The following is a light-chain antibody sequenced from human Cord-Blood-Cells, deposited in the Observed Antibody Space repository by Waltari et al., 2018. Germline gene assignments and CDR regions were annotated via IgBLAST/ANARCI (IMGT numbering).Light chain of an antibody. CDR1: QSISSY. V-gene: IGKV1-39*01. J-gene: IGKJ1*01. Sequence: DIQMTQSPSSLSASVGDRVTITCRASQSISSYLNWYQQKPGKAPKLLIYAASSLQSAVPSMFSGSGSGTDFTLTISSLQPEDFATYYCQQSYSTPWTFGQGTKVEIK. CDR3: QQSYSTPWT. CDR2: AAS.